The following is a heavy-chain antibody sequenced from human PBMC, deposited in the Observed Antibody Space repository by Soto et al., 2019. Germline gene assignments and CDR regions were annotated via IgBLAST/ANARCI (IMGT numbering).Heavy chain of an antibody. CDR1: GGTFSSYA. D-gene: IGHD3-10*01. CDR3: ASKMVRGLVAIPDYYGMDV. CDR2: IIPIFGTA. Sequence: QVQLVQSGAEVKKPGSSVKVSCKASGGTFSSYAISWVRQAPGQGLEWMGGIIPIFGTANYAQKFQGRVTITADESTSTACMELSSLRSEDTAVYYCASKMVRGLVAIPDYYGMDVWGQGTTVTVSS. J-gene: IGHJ6*02. V-gene: IGHV1-69*12.